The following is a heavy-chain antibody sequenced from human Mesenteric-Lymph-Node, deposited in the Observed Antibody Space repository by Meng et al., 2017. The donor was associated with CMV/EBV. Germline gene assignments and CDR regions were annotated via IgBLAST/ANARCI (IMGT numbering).Heavy chain of an antibody. J-gene: IGHJ3*01. CDR3: AIVLVADGSSGGFDV. V-gene: IGHV1-2*02. D-gene: IGHD2-2*01. Sequence: ASVQVSCKASGYTFTGYYMHWVRQAPGQGREWMGWINPNSGGTNYSQKFQGRVTMTRDKSIRTAYMELSRRRSDDTAVYYCAIVLVADGSSGGFDVWGQGTMVTVSS. CDR2: INPNSGGT. CDR1: GYTFTGYY.